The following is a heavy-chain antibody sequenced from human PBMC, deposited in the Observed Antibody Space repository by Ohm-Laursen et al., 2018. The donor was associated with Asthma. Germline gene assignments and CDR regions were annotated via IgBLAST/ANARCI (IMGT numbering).Heavy chain of an antibody. J-gene: IGHJ4*02. CDR2: IIPIFGTA. CDR3: AKVEDYYDSSGYYDGPFDY. V-gene: IGHV1-69*13. Sequence: SVKVSCKASGGTFSSYAISWVRQAPGQGLEWMGGIIPIFGTANYAQKFQGRVTITADESTSTAYMELSSLRSEDTAVYYCAKVEDYYDSSGYYDGPFDYWGQGTLVTVSS. D-gene: IGHD3-22*01. CDR1: GGTFSSYA.